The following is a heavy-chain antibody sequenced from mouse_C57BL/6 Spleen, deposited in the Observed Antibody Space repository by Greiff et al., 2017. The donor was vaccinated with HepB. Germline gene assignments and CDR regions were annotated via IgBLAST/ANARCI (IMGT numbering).Heavy chain of an antibody. CDR1: GYTFTGYW. Sequence: QVQLQQSGAELMKPGASVKLSCKATGYTFTGYWIEWVKQRPGHGLEWIGEILPGSGSTNYNEKFKSKATLTVDTSSSTAYMQLSSLTSEDSAVYYCARSDDYDVWFAYWGQGTLVTVSA. CDR3: ARSDDYDVWFAY. CDR2: ILPGSGST. J-gene: IGHJ3*01. D-gene: IGHD2-4*01. V-gene: IGHV1-9*01.